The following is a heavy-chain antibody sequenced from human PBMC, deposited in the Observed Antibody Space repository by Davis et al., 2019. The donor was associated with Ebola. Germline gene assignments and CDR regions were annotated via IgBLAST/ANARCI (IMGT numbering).Heavy chain of an antibody. J-gene: IGHJ6*02. D-gene: IGHD3-16*01. Sequence: GESLKISCAASGFTFSSYGMHWVRQAPGKGLEWVAVISYDGSNKYYTDSVKGRFTISRDNSKNTIYLQMNSLRAGDTAVYYCARHYVYDYYMGLDVWGQGTTVTVSS. V-gene: IGHV3-30*03. CDR3: ARHYVYDYYMGLDV. CDR1: GFTFSSYG. CDR2: ISYDGSNK.